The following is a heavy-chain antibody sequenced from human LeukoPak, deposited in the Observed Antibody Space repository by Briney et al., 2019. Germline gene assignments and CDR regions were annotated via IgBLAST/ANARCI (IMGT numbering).Heavy chain of an antibody. Sequence: ASVKVSCKASGYSFTSHYMHWVRQAPGQGLEWLGLINPSGSSTLYAQKFQGRVTMTRDMSTTTDYMELSSLRSEDTAFYYCARDNSVGDVAWWFDPWGQGTMVTVSS. CDR2: INPSGSST. J-gene: IGHJ3*01. CDR3: ARDNSVGDVAWWFDP. CDR1: GYSFTSHY. D-gene: IGHD2-15*01. V-gene: IGHV1-46*01.